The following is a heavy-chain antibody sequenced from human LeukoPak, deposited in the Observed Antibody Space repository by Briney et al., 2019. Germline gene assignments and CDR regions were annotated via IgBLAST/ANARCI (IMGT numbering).Heavy chain of an antibody. CDR3: ATSSGSYFDS. CDR2: LNSDGIST. D-gene: IGHD1-26*01. CDR1: GFTFTSYW. Sequence: PGGSLRLSCAASGFTFTSYWMHWVRQAPGKGLVWVSRLNSDGISTRYADSVKGRFTISRDNAKNSLYLQMDSLRAEDTAVYYCATSSGSYFDSWGQGTLVTVSS. J-gene: IGHJ4*02. V-gene: IGHV3-74*01.